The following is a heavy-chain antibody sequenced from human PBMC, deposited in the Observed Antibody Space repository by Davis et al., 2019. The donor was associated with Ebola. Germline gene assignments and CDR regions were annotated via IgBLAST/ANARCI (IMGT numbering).Heavy chain of an antibody. CDR3: AKGLKVSGWYYFDY. V-gene: IGHV4-39*01. CDR2: VYYSGST. Sequence: MPSETLSLTCTVSGGSIRSSSYYWVWIRQTPGKGLEWIGSVYYSGSTYYNPSLKSRVTISVDTSKNQFSLKLSSVTAADTAVYYCAKGLKVSGWYYFDYWGQGTLVTVSS. CDR1: GGSIRSSSYY. D-gene: IGHD6-19*01. J-gene: IGHJ4*02.